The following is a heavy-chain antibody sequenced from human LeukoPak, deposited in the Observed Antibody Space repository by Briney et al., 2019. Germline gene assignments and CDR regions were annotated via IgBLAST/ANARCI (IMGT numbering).Heavy chain of an antibody. J-gene: IGHJ4*02. CDR3: ARHRRDSNYGGFDY. CDR1: GGSISSYY. Sequence: SETLSLTCTVSGGSISSYYWSWIRQPPGKGLEWIGYIYYSGNTNYNPSLKSRVTMSVDTSKNQFSLKLSSVTAADTAVYYCARHRRDSNYGGFDYWGQGTLVTVSS. D-gene: IGHD4-11*01. V-gene: IGHV4-59*08. CDR2: IYYSGNT.